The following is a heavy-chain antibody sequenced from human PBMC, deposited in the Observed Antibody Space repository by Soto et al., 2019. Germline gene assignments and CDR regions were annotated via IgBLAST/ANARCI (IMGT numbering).Heavy chain of an antibody. D-gene: IGHD4-17*01. CDR3: ARSTVTTSDAFDI. CDR2: INAGNGNT. V-gene: IGHV1-3*01. Sequence: ASVKVSCKXSGYTFTSYAMHWVRQAPGQRLEWMGWINAGNGNTKYSQKFQGRVTITRDTSASTAYMELSSLRSEDTAVYYCARSTVTTSDAFDIWGQGTMVTVSS. J-gene: IGHJ3*02. CDR1: GYTFTSYA.